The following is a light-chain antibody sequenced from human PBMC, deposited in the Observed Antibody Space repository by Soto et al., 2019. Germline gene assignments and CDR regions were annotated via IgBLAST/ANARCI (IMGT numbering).Light chain of an antibody. V-gene: IGKV3-20*01. CDR3: QQYGSSPPNT. CDR1: QSVSSSY. CDR2: GAS. Sequence: EIVLTQSPGTLSLSPGERATLSCRASQSVSSSYLAWYQQKPGQAPRVLIYGASSRATGIPDRFSGSGSRTDFTLTISRLEPDDFAVYYCQQYGSSPPNTFGQGTKLEIK. J-gene: IGKJ2*01.